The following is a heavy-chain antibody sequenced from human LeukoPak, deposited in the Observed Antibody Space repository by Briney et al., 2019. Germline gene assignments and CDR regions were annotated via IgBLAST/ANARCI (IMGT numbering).Heavy chain of an antibody. J-gene: IGHJ4*02. CDR3: ARGPNYGGNSKDFDY. CDR2: INHSGST. CDR1: GGYFSGYY. D-gene: IGHD4-23*01. V-gene: IGHV4-34*01. Sequence: SETLSLTCAVYGGYFSGYYWSWIRQPPGKGLEWIGEINHSGSTNYNPSLKSRVTISVDTSKNQFSLKLSSVTAADTAVYYCARGPNYGGNSKDFDYWGQGTLVTVSS.